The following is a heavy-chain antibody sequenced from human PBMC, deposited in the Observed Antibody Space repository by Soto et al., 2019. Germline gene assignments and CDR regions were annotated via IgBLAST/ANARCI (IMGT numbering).Heavy chain of an antibody. Sequence: QVQLVQSGAEVKKPGASVKVSCKASGYTFTSYDINWVRQATGQGLEWMGWMNPNSGNTGYAQKFQGRVTMTRNTRISTDYMELSSLRSEDTAVYYCARVGVKWWELPPSRVDYWGQGTLVTVSS. V-gene: IGHV1-8*01. CDR3: ARVGVKWWELPPSRVDY. J-gene: IGHJ4*02. CDR1: GYTFTSYD. CDR2: MNPNSGNT. D-gene: IGHD1-26*01.